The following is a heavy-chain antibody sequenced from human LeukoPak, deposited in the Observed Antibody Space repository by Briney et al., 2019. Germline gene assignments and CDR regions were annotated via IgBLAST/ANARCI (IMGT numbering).Heavy chain of an antibody. Sequence: PGGSLRLSCAASGFTFSSYAMSWVRQAPGKGPEWVSAISGSGGSTYYADSVKGRFTISRDNSKNTLYLQMNSLRAEDTAVYYCAKHEQWLVQGGFDYWGQGTLVTVSS. CDR2: ISGSGGST. J-gene: IGHJ4*02. V-gene: IGHV3-23*01. CDR3: AKHEQWLVQGGFDY. D-gene: IGHD6-19*01. CDR1: GFTFSSYA.